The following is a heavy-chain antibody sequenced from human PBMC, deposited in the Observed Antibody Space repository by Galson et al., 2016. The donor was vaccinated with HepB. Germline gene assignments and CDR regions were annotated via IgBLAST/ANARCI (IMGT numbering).Heavy chain of an antibody. CDR3: ATAPRDSNGGYNLDY. J-gene: IGHJ4*02. V-gene: IGHV4-61*01. Sequence: SETLSLTCTVSGGSVSSNSYSWNWIRQPAGKGLEWIGNIYHGGSTNYNPSLKSRVTVSLDTSKNQFSLKLTSVTAADTALYYCATAPRDSNGGYNLDYWGQGTLVAVSS. CDR2: IYHGGST. CDR1: GGSVSSNSYS. D-gene: IGHD6-19*01.